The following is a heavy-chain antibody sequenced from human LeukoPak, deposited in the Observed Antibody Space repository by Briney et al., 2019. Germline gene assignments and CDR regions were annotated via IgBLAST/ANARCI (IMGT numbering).Heavy chain of an antibody. D-gene: IGHD3-22*01. Sequence: PSETLSLTCTVSGYSISSGYYWGWIRQPPGKGLEWIGSIYHSGSTYYNPSLKSRVTISVDTSRNQFSLKLSSVTAADTAVYYCATPNYYDSSGYYYWGQGTLVTVSS. CDR3: ATPNYYDSSGYYY. V-gene: IGHV4-38-2*02. J-gene: IGHJ4*02. CDR2: IYHSGST. CDR1: GYSISSGYY.